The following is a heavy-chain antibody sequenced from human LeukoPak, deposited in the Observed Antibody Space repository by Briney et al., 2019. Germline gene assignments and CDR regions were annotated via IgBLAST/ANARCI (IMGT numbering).Heavy chain of an antibody. CDR1: GFTFDDYA. V-gene: IGHV3-9*03. J-gene: IGHJ4*02. CDR2: ISWNSGSI. D-gene: IGHD3-22*01. CDR3: AKDGSGYHGYFDY. Sequence: GGSLTLSCAASGFTFDDYAMHWVRQAPGKGLEWVSGISWNSGSIGYADSVKGRFTISRDNAKNSLYLQMNSLRAEDMALYYCAKDGSGYHGYFDYWGQGTLVTVSS.